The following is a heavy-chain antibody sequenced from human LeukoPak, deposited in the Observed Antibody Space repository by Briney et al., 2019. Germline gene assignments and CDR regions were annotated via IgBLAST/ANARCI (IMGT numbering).Heavy chain of an antibody. CDR3: TRESGSYHGNDY. J-gene: IGHJ4*02. CDR1: GYTFTSYD. Sequence: ASVKVSCKDSGYTFTSYDINWVRQATGQGLEWMGWMNPNSGNTGYAQKFQGRVTMTRNTSISTAYMELSSLRSEDTAVYYCTRESGSYHGNDYWGQGTLVTVSS. D-gene: IGHD1-26*01. CDR2: MNPNSGNT. V-gene: IGHV1-8*01.